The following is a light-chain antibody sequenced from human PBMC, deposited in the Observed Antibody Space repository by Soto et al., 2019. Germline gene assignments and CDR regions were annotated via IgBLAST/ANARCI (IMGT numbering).Light chain of an antibody. J-gene: IGKJ2*01. V-gene: IGKV3-15*01. CDR1: QSVSSN. CDR3: QQYNNWPRT. Sequence: EIVMTQAPATLSVSPGERATLSCRASQSVSSNLAWYQQQPGQAPRLLIYGASTRATGIPARFSGSGSGTEFTLTISSLRSEDFASYYCQQYNNWPRTFGQGTKLEIK. CDR2: GAS.